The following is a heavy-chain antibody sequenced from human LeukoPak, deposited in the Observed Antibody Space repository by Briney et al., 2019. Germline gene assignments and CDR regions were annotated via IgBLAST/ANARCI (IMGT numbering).Heavy chain of an antibody. CDR3: ARDSSLDPDAFDI. J-gene: IGHJ3*02. CDR1: GYMFTSYG. D-gene: IGHD6-6*01. V-gene: IGHV1-18*01. Sequence: ASVKVSCKASGYMFTSYGISWVRQAPGQGLEWMGWISGYNGNTNYAQKVQGRVTMTTDTSTSTAYMELRSLKSDDTAVYYCARDSSLDPDAFDIWGQGTMVTVSS. CDR2: ISGYNGNT.